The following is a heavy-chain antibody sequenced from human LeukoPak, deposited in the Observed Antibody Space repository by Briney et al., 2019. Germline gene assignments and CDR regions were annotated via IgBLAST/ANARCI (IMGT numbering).Heavy chain of an antibody. Sequence: PGGSLRLSCSASGFTFSNFWMAWVRHAPGKGLEWVTNISHDGSEKYCVDSVKGRFTISRDNSKNSLYLQMNSLKAEDTAVYYCAREGPMTRSGSYDYWGRGTLVTVSS. V-gene: IGHV3-7*05. CDR2: ISHDGSEK. CDR3: AREGPMTRSGSYDY. CDR1: GFTFSNFW. J-gene: IGHJ4*02. D-gene: IGHD1-26*01.